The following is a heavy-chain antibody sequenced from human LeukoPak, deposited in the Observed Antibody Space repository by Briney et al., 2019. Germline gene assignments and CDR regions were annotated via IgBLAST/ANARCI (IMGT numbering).Heavy chain of an antibody. CDR3: ARDKSPHDGTIFGVAARSGWFDS. Sequence: PSETLSLTCTVSGGSISSGGYYWSWIRQHPGKGLEWIGYIYYSGSTYYNPSLKSRVTISVDTSKNQFSLKLSSVTAADTAVYYCARDKSPHDGTIFGVAARSGWFDSWGQGTLVTVSS. CDR2: IYYSGST. D-gene: IGHD3-3*01. V-gene: IGHV4-31*03. CDR1: GGSISSGGYY. J-gene: IGHJ5*01.